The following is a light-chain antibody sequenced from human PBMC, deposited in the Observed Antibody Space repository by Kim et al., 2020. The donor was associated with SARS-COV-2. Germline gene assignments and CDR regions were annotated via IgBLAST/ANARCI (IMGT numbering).Light chain of an antibody. Sequence: ASVGDRVTITCRASQAISNYLAWYQQNPGRAPQLLISGASTLQSGVPSRFSGSGSGTEFTLTISSLQPEDLATYYCQQLNTYPLTFGGGTKVDIK. CDR1: QAISNY. CDR3: QQLNTYPLT. V-gene: IGKV1-9*01. J-gene: IGKJ4*01. CDR2: GAS.